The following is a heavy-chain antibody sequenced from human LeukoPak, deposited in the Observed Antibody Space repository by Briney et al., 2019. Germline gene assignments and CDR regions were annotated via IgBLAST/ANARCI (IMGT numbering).Heavy chain of an antibody. J-gene: IGHJ1*01. CDR1: EFTHKY. D-gene: IGHD1-14*01. Sequence: PGGSLRLSCVASEFTHKYMSWVRQAPGKGLEWVANIKQDGSDKNYVVSVKGRFTISRDNTKNSVYLEMNSLKVEDTAVYYCAREFSWSGRDIWGQGTLVTVSS. V-gene: IGHV3-7*05. CDR2: IKQDGSDK. CDR3: AREFSWSGRDI.